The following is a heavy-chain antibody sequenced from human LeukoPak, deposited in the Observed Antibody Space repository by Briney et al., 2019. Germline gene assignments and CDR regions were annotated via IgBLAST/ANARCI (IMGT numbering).Heavy chain of an antibody. CDR3: AKAHDRTRLFDY. CDR2: ISSSGSTI. Sequence: GGSLRLSCAASGFTFSDYYMSWIRQAPGKGLEWVSYISSSGSTIYYADSVKGRFTIPRDNSKNTLYLQMNSLRAEDTAVYYCAKAHDRTRLFDYWGQGTLVTVSS. J-gene: IGHJ4*02. CDR1: GFTFSDYY. V-gene: IGHV3-11*01. D-gene: IGHD1-1*01.